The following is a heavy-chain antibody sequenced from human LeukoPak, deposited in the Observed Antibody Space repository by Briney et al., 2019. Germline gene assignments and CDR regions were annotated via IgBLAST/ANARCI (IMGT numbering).Heavy chain of an antibody. CDR3: ARGENGYYYRMVY. CDR1: GFTVSSNY. D-gene: IGHD3-3*01. Sequence: GGSLRLSCATSGFTVSSNYMSWVRQAPGKGLEWVSVIYSGGSTYYADSVKGRFTISRDNSKNTLYLQMNSLRAEDTAVYYCARGENGYYYRMVYWGQGTLVTVSS. J-gene: IGHJ4*02. CDR2: IYSGGST. V-gene: IGHV3-53*01.